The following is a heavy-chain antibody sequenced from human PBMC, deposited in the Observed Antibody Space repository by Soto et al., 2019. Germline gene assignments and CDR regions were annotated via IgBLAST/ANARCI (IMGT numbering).Heavy chain of an antibody. Sequence: GASVKVSCKASGYTFASYDINWVRQATGQGLEWMGGIIPIPGTANYAQRFQGRVTITADESTSTAYMELSSLRSEDTAVYYCARSQGSSTSLEIYYYYYYGMDVWGQGTTVTVSS. J-gene: IGHJ6*02. V-gene: IGHV1-69*13. CDR1: GYTFASYD. CDR3: ARSQGSSTSLEIYYYYYYGMDV. D-gene: IGHD2-2*01. CDR2: IIPIPGTA.